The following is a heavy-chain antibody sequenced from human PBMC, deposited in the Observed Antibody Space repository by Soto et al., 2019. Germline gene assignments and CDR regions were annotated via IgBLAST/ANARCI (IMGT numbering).Heavy chain of an antibody. J-gene: IGHJ4*02. V-gene: IGHV4-59*01. D-gene: IGHD2-15*01. CDR1: GGSISGSY. CDR2: IHYSGST. Sequence: PLETLSLTCTVSGGSISGSYWSWIRHTHGKVLEWVGYIHYSGSTNYNPSLKSRVTMSVDWAKNQFSLQLSCGTAADTAMYVCTTYRRTEAEGYSFDYWAQGALVTVS. CDR3: TTYRRTEAEGYSFDY.